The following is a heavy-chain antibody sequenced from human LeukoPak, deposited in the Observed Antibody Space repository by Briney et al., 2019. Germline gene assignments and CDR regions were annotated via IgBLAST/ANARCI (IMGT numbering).Heavy chain of an antibody. D-gene: IGHD3-22*01. V-gene: IGHV3-33*01. CDR3: ISMIGSGGIWQFEL. J-gene: IGHJ2*01. CDR1: GVGLSFTSYG. Sequence: GTPRPSREASGVGLSFTSYGLRSVRPAPGKGVEWVEIKWYDENNKYCADSQDGRFTISKDPSMNTLYLQMNSLSAEDTAVYYCISMIGSGGIWQFELWGRGTMVTVSS. CDR2: KWYDENNK.